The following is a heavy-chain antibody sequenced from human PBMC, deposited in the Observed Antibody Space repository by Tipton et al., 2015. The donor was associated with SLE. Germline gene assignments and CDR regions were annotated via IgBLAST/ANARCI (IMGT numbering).Heavy chain of an antibody. J-gene: IGHJ4*02. CDR3: ARNQEAADLVGSDY. Sequence: SLRLSCAASGFTFSSYAMHWVRQAPGKGLEWVAVISYDGSNKYYADSVKGRFTISRDNSKNTLYLQMNSLRAEDTAVYYCARNQEAADLVGSDYWGQGTLVTVSS. CDR2: ISYDGSNK. V-gene: IGHV3-30-3*01. CDR1: GFTFSSYA. D-gene: IGHD2-8*02.